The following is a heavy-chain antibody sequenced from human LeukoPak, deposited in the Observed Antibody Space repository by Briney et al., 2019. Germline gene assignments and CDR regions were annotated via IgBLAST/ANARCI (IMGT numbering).Heavy chain of an antibody. CDR3: ARSGYSYALDH. Sequence: GGSLTLSCAASGFSFSTFWMSWVRQAPGKGLEWVANTKGDDSEKYYVESVQGRFTISRDNAKNSLYLHMNSLRAEDTALYYCARSGYSYALDHWGQGSLVVVSS. D-gene: IGHD5-18*01. V-gene: IGHV3-7*01. CDR2: TKGDDSEK. CDR1: GFSFSTFW. J-gene: IGHJ1*01.